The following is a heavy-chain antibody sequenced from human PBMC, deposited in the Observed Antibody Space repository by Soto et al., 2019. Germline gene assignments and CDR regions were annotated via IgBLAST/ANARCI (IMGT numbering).Heavy chain of an antibody. Sequence: PSETLSLTCTVSGGSISSGGYYWSWIRQHPGKGLEWIGYIYHSGSTYYNPSLKSRVTISVDTSKNQSSLKVSSVTAADTAVYYCARELVDTAMDTPHPGFDPWGQGTLVTVSS. CDR3: ARELVDTAMDTPHPGFDP. CDR2: IYHSGST. D-gene: IGHD5-18*01. CDR1: GGSISSGGYY. J-gene: IGHJ5*02. V-gene: IGHV4-31*03.